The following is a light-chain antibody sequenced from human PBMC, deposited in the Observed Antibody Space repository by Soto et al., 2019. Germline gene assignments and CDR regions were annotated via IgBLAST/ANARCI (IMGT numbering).Light chain of an antibody. Sequence: QSVLTQPASVSGSPGQSITISCTGTSSDVGAYNFVSWHQQHPDKAPKLMIYNVYDRPSGISYRFSGSKSGNTASLTISGLQGEDEADYYCSAYTVSRTYVLGTGTKVTVL. J-gene: IGLJ1*01. V-gene: IGLV2-14*03. CDR3: SAYTVSRTYV. CDR1: SSDVGAYNF. CDR2: NVY.